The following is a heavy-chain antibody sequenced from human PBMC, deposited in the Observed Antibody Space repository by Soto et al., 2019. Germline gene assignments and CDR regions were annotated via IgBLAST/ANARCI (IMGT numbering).Heavy chain of an antibody. CDR3: AREGGSCSSTSCYLNAFDI. CDR1: GFTFSSYA. J-gene: IGHJ3*02. CDR2: ISYDGSNK. D-gene: IGHD2-2*01. V-gene: IGHV3-30-3*01. Sequence: GGSLRLSCAASGFTFSSYAMHWVRQAPGKGLEWVAVISYDGSNKYYADSVKGRFTISRDNSKNTLYLQMNSLRAEDTAVYYCAREGGSCSSTSCYLNAFDIWGQGPMVTVSS.